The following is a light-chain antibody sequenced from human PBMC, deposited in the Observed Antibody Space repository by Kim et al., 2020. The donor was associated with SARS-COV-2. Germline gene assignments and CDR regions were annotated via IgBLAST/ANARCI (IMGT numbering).Light chain of an antibody. V-gene: IGLV6-57*03. CDR2: EDN. CDR3: QSHDSTHYV. J-gene: IGLJ1*01. CDR1: SGSFASNY. Sequence: GKTVTISCTRSSGSFASNYVQWYQQRPGSAPTTVIYEDNQRPSGVPDRFSGSIDSSSNSASLTISGLKTEDEADYYCQSHDSTHYVFGTGTKVTVL.